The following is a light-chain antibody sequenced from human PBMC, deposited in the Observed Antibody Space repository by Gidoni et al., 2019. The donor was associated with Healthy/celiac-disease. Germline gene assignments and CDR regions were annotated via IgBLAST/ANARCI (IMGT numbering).Light chain of an antibody. V-gene: IGKV1-39*01. CDR3: QQRYSTPYT. Sequence: DIQMTQSPSSLSASVGDRVTITCRASQSISSYLNWYQQKPGKVPKLLIYAASSLQSGVPSRFSGSGSGSDFTLTISSLQPEDFATYYCQQRYSTPYTFGQGTKLEI. CDR1: QSISSY. CDR2: AAS. J-gene: IGKJ2*01.